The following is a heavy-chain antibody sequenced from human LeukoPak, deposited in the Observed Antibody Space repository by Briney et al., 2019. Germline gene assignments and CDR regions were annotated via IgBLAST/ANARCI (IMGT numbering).Heavy chain of an antibody. CDR1: GFTFSTYA. J-gene: IGHJ4*02. CDR2: ISGTGGST. CDR3: AKPMAGLWFGELTRPIDY. Sequence: GGSLRLSCAASGFTFSTYAMTWVRQAPGKGLEWVSLISGTGGSTYYADSVKGRFTISRDNSKNTLYLQMNSLRAEDTAVYYCAKPMAGLWFGELTRPIDYWGQGTLVTVSS. V-gene: IGHV3-23*01. D-gene: IGHD3-10*01.